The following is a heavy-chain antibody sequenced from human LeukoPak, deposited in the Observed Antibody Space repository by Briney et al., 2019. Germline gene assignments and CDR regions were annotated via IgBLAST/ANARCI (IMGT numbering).Heavy chain of an antibody. CDR2: IRSGGITI. J-gene: IGHJ4*02. CDR3: ARVSSVPTPRGLAF. CDR1: QFTFSSYE. Sequence: GGSLRLSCEASQFTFSSYEMNWVRQAPGKGLEWLSYIRSGGITIYYADSVKGRFTISRDNAQNSLFLQMNSLTADDTAVYYCARVSSVPTPRGLAFWGQGTLVTVSS. V-gene: IGHV3-48*03. D-gene: IGHD4/OR15-4a*01.